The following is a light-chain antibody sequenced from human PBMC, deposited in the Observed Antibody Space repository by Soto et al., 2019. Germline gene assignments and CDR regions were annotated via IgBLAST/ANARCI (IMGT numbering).Light chain of an antibody. Sequence: RVTQSPSSVSASFVERVSMXRETSKDISSSVAWYQQKPGKAPNLLIFSASALHRGVPPRFSGSGSGTTFTLTVSSLQPEDFATYYCQQADSFPWTFGQGTKVDI. CDR2: SAS. V-gene: IGKV1D-12*01. J-gene: IGKJ1*01. CDR3: QQADSFPWT. CDR1: KDISSS.